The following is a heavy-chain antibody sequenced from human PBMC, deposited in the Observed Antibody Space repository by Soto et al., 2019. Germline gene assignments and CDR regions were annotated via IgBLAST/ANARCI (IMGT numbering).Heavy chain of an antibody. CDR2: TYYRSKWYY. CDR3: ARLDCSGGTSLDGLDV. CDR1: GDSVSTNSAA. Sequence: SQTLSLTCAVPGDSVSTNSAAWNWIRQSPSRGLEWLGRTYYRSKWYYDYALSVRSRISINPDTSRNQFSLQLSSVTPEDTAVYFCARLDCSGGTSLDGLDVWDKATTFAVSS. D-gene: IGHD6-19*01. V-gene: IGHV6-1*01. J-gene: IGHJ6*04.